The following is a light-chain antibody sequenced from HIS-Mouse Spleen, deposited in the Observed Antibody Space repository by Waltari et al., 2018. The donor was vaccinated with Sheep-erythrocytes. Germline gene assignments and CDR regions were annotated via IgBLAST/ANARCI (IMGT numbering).Light chain of an antibody. Sequence: AIRMTQSPSSLSASTGDRVTITCRASQGLSRYLAWYQQKPGKAPKLLIYAASPLQSGVPSRFSGSGSVTDFTLTISCLQSEDFATYYCQQYYSYPYTFGQGTKLEIK. CDR2: AAS. CDR3: QQYYSYPYT. J-gene: IGKJ2*01. CDR1: QGLSRY. V-gene: IGKV1-8*01.